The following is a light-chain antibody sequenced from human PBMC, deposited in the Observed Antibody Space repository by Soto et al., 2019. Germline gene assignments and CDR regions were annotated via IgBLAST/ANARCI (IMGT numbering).Light chain of an antibody. CDR2: EAS. Sequence: DIQMTQSPATLSASVGDRVTITCRASQNIYTWLAWYQQKPGKAPKLLIYEASSLETGVPSRFSGSGSGTDFTLTISSLQPEDFATYYCLQDYNYPPTFGQGTKVDIK. CDR1: QNIYTW. J-gene: IGKJ1*01. V-gene: IGKV1-5*03. CDR3: LQDYNYPPT.